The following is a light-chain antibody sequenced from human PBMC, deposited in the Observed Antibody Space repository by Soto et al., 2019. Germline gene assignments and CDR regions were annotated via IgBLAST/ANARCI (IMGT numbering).Light chain of an antibody. CDR2: AAS. CDR1: QGIRND. CDR3: IQHNSYPLT. Sequence: DIQMTKSPSSLSASVGDRVTITCRASQGIRNDLGWYQQKPAKAPKRLICAASSLQSGVPTRFSCSGSVTEFTLTISSLQREDFATYYWIQHNSYPLTFGGRTKVEIE. V-gene: IGKV1-17*01. J-gene: IGKJ4*01.